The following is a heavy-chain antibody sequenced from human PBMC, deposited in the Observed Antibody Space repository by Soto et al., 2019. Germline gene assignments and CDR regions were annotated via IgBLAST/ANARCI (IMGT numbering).Heavy chain of an antibody. CDR1: GYTFTTYG. Sequence: QVQLVQSGAEVKRPGASVKLSCKASGYTFTTYGFNWVRQAPGQGLEWMGWISPYNGDTNYAQNFQGRVTLTTDTSTSTAYMELRSLTSDDTAVYYCAKGGLYISSSWYEGYWGQGTLVTVSS. J-gene: IGHJ4*02. CDR3: AKGGLYISSSWYEGY. CDR2: ISPYNGDT. D-gene: IGHD6-13*01. V-gene: IGHV1-18*04.